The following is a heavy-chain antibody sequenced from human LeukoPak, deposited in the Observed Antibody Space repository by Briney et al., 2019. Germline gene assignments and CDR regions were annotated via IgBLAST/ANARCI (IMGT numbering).Heavy chain of an antibody. Sequence: PGGSLRLSCAASGFTSDDYAMHWVRQAPGKGLEWVAVIWYDGSNIYYADSVKGRFTISRDNSKNTLYLQMDSLRAEDTAVYYCARDRGRGSSHNDYWGQGILVTVSS. D-gene: IGHD2-15*01. V-gene: IGHV3-33*08. CDR2: IWYDGSNI. CDR3: ARDRGRGSSHNDY. J-gene: IGHJ4*02. CDR1: GFTSDDYA.